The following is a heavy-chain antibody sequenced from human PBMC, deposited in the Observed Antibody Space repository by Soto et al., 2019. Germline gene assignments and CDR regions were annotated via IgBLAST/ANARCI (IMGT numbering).Heavy chain of an antibody. J-gene: IGHJ4*02. CDR2: INHSGST. CDR3: AHRPRGFSYYFDY. CDR1: GGSFSGYY. D-gene: IGHD3-10*01. V-gene: IGHV4-34*01. Sequence: PSETLSLTCAVYGGSFSGYYWTWIRQPPGTGLEWIGEINHSGSTNYNPSLKSRVTISVDTSKNQVVLTMTNMDPVDTATYYCAHRPRGFSYYFDYWGQGTLVTVSS.